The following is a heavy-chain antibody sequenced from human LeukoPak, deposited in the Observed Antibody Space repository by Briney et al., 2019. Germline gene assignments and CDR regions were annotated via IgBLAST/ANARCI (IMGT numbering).Heavy chain of an antibody. J-gene: IGHJ3*02. CDR2: INPNSGGT. Sequence: ASVKVSCKASGYTFRDYYVHWVRQAPGQGLEWMGWINPNSGGTNSAQKFQGRVTMTRDTSISTAYMEVSRLRSDDTAVHFCARGPSYYYDSSGFDAFDIWGQGTMVTVSS. D-gene: IGHD3-22*01. V-gene: IGHV1-2*02. CDR1: GYTFRDYY. CDR3: ARGPSYYYDSSGFDAFDI.